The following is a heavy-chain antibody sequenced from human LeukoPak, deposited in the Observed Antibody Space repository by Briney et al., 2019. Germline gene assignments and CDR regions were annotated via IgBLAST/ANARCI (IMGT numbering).Heavy chain of an antibody. CDR1: GFTFSSYS. CDR2: ISSSSSTI. D-gene: IGHD2-2*01. V-gene: IGHV3-48*01. CDR3: ARSRLLRTSRAFFDY. J-gene: IGHJ4*02. Sequence: GGSLRLSCAASGFTFSSYSMNWVRQAPGKGLEWVSYISSSSSTIYYADSVKGRFTISRDNAKNSLYLQMNSLRAEDTAVYYCARSRLLRTSRAFFDYWGQGTRITVSS.